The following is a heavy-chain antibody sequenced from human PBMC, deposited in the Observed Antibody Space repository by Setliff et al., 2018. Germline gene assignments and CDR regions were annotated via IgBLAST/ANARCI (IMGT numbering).Heavy chain of an antibody. Sequence: ASVKVSCKASGYTFTGYYMHWVRQAPGQGLEWMGWINPNSGGTNYAQKFQGWVTMTRDTSISTAYMELSRLRSDDTAVYYCARSGWLREYYFDYWGQGTLVTVYS. CDR3: ARSGWLREYYFDY. CDR1: GYTFTGYY. CDR2: INPNSGGT. V-gene: IGHV1-2*04. D-gene: IGHD5-12*01. J-gene: IGHJ4*02.